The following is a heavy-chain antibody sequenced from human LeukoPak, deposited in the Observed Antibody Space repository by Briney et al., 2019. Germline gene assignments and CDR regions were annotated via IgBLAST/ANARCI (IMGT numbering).Heavy chain of an antibody. D-gene: IGHD3/OR15-3a*01. V-gene: IGHV3-30*01. CDR3: ARDLRTGSYLDY. CDR2: TPYDGSNK. J-gene: IGHJ4*02. CDR1: GITFSSYA. Sequence: GGSLRLSCAASGITFSSYAMHWVRQAPGKGLEWLAVTPYDGSNKYYADSVKGRFTISRDNSKNTLYLQMNSLRAEDTAVYFCARDLRTGSYLDYWGRGTLVTVSS.